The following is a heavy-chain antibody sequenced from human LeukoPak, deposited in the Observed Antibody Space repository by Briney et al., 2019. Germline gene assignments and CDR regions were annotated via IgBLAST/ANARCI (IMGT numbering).Heavy chain of an antibody. CDR3: VKGSSSYYYFDH. Sequence: GGSLRLSCAASGFTFSSYWMSWVRQAPGKGLEWVANIKQDGSEKYYVDSVKGRFTISRDNAKNSLYLHIKSLRPEDTALYYCVKGSSSYYYFDHWGQGTLVTVSS. D-gene: IGHD2-15*01. CDR2: IKQDGSEK. CDR1: GFTFSSYW. V-gene: IGHV3-7*03. J-gene: IGHJ4*02.